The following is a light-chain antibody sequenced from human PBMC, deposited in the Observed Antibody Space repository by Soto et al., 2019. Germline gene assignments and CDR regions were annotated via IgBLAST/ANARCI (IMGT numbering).Light chain of an antibody. CDR1: QSVSSR. J-gene: IGKJ1*01. V-gene: IGKV3-15*01. Sequence: EIVMTQSPATLSVSPGERVTLSCRASQSVSSRLAWYHQKPGQSPRLLIYGASTRATGIPARFSGSGSGTEFPLPISRLQVENFGLYYCHQYNNFWTFGQGTKVEIK. CDR3: HQYNNFWT. CDR2: GAS.